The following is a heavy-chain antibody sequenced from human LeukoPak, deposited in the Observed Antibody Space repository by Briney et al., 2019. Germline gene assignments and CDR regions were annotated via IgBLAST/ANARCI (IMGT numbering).Heavy chain of an antibody. J-gene: IGHJ4*02. CDR2: ISAYNGNT. Sequence: ASVTVSCKASGYTFTSYGISWVRQAPGQGLEGMGWISAYNGNTNYAQKLQGRATMTTDTSTSTAYMELRSLRSDDTALYYCARGLDDSSLYYFDYWGQGTLVTVSS. D-gene: IGHD3-22*01. V-gene: IGHV1-18*01. CDR1: GYTFTSYG. CDR3: ARGLDDSSLYYFDY.